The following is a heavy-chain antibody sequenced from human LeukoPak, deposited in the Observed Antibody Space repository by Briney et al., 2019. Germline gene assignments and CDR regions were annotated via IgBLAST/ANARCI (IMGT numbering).Heavy chain of an antibody. D-gene: IGHD3-16*01. CDR1: GFTFSSHA. Sequence: GRSQRLSCEASGFTFSSHAMHWVRQAPGKGLEWVAIIWFDGSNSYYADSVKGRFTISRDNSKNTLYLQMNSLRAEDTAVYYCARVGDYYDMDIWGQGTTVTVSS. CDR3: ARVGDYYDMDI. CDR2: IWFDGSNS. V-gene: IGHV3-33*01. J-gene: IGHJ6*02.